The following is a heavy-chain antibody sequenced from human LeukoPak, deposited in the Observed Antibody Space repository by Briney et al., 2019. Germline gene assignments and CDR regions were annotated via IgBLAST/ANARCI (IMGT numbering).Heavy chain of an antibody. Sequence: SETLSLTCAVYGGSFSGYYWSWIRQPPGKGLEWIGEINHSGSTNYNPSLESRVTISVDTSKNQFSLKLSSVTAADTAVYYCASTTEAAGNCGGDCYPYFDYWGQGTLVTVSS. CDR3: ASTTEAAGNCGGDCYPYFDY. CDR2: INHSGST. V-gene: IGHV4-34*01. D-gene: IGHD2-21*02. J-gene: IGHJ4*02. CDR1: GGSFSGYY.